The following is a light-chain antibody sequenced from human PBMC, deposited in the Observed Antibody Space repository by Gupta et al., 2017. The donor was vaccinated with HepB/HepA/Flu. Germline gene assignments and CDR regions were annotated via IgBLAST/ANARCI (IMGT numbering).Light chain of an antibody. CDR3: QQDGSSPQT. Sequence: EIVLTQSPGTLSLSPGERDTLYCRASQSVSSSYLAWYQQKPGQAPRLLIYGASSRATGIPDRFSGSGSGTDFTLTISRLEPEDFAVYYCQQDGSSPQTFGHGTKVDIK. CDR1: QSVSSSY. CDR2: GAS. V-gene: IGKV3-20*01. J-gene: IGKJ3*01.